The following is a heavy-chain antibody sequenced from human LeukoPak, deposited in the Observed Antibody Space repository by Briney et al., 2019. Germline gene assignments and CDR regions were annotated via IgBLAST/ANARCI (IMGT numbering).Heavy chain of an antibody. CDR2: INHSGST. J-gene: IGHJ4*02. Sequence: PSETLSLTCAVYGGSFSGYYWSWIRQPPGKGLEWIGEINHSGSTNYNPSLRSRVTISVDTSKNQFSLKLSSVTAADTAVYYCARHPLRDGYNFSYWGQGTLVTVSS. CDR3: ARHPLRDGYNFSY. CDR1: GGSFSGYY. D-gene: IGHD5-24*01. V-gene: IGHV4-34*01.